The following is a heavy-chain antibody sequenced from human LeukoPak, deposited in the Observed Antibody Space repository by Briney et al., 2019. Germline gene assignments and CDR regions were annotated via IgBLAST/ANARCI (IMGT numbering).Heavy chain of an antibody. CDR3: ARGSGSSWYFYFDY. D-gene: IGHD6-13*01. Sequence: KGRFTISRDNAKNSVYLQTNSLRAEDTALYYCARGSGSSWYFYFDYWGQGTLVTVSS. J-gene: IGHJ4*02. V-gene: IGHV3-20*03.